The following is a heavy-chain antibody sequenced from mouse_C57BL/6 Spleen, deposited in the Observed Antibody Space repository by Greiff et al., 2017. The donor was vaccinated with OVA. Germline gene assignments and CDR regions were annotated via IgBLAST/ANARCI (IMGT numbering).Heavy chain of an antibody. V-gene: IGHV2-3*01. D-gene: IGHD2-4*01. CDR3: ASMITTEYYYAMDY. J-gene: IGHJ4*01. CDR1: GFSLTSYG. Sequence: VKLLESGPGLVAPSQSLSITCTVSGFSLTSYGVSWVRQPPGKGLEWLGVIWGDGSTNYHSALISRLSISKDNSKSQVFLKLNSLQTDDTATYYCASMITTEYYYAMDYWGQGTSVTVSS. CDR2: IWGDGST.